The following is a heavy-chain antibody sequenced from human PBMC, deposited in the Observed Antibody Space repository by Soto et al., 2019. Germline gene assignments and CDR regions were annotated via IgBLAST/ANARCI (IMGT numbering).Heavy chain of an antibody. CDR1: GGSISSGGYY. V-gene: IGHV4-31*02. CDR3: ARGRTSSPTPGDY. D-gene: IGHD2-2*01. CDR2: IYYSGST. Sequence: GGSISSGGYYWSWIRQHPGKGLEWIGYIYYSGSTYYNPSLKSRVTISVDTSKNQFSLKLSSVTAADTAVYYCARGRTSSPTPGDYWGQGTLVTVSS. J-gene: IGHJ4*02.